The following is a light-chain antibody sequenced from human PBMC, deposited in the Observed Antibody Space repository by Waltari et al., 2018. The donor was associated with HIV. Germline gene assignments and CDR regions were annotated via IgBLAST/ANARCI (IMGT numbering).Light chain of an antibody. CDR1: SSNIGNNF. V-gene: IGLV1-47*01. CDR3: SSWDDSLSGVL. Sequence: QSVLTQPPSASGTPGQRVTISCSGSSSNIGNNFLYWYQQVPGTAPKHLIHTNNQRPSGVPDRFSGSKSGTSASLAISGLRSEDEAYYYCSSWDDSLSGVLFGGGTKLTVL. J-gene: IGLJ2*01. CDR2: TNN.